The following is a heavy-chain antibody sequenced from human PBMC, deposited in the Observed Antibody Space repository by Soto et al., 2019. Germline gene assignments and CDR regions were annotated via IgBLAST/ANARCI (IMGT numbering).Heavy chain of an antibody. CDR3: ARSVYYDSSGYSPIDY. Sequence: SETLSLTCTVSGGSISSFYWSWIRQPPGKGLEWIGYIYYSGSTNYNPSLKSRVTISVDTSKNQFSLKLSSVTAADTAVYYCARSVYYDSSGYSPIDYWGKGTLVTVSS. CDR2: IYYSGST. V-gene: IGHV4-59*01. CDR1: GGSISSFY. J-gene: IGHJ4*02. D-gene: IGHD3-22*01.